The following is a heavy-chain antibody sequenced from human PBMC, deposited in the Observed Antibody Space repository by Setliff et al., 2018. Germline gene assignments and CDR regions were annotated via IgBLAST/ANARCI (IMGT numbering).Heavy chain of an antibody. V-gene: IGHV4-30-4*08. Sequence: SETLSLTCTVSGGSISSGYYYWILIRQPPGKGLEWIGYIYSSVSTYYNPSLKSRVSISVDTSKNQFSLKLSSVTAADTAVYYCARESRYYYDNLGTLDYWGQGTLVTVSS. CDR1: GGSISSGYYY. J-gene: IGHJ4*02. CDR3: ARESRYYYDNLGTLDY. CDR2: IYSSVST. D-gene: IGHD3-22*01.